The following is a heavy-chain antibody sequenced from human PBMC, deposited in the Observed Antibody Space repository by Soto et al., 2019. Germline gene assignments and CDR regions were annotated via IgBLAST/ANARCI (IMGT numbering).Heavy chain of an antibody. CDR2: INNDGSST. CDR1: GFTFSSYW. V-gene: IGHV3-74*03. Sequence: LRLSCAASGFTFSSYWIHWVRQAPGKGPVWVSRINNDGSSTMYADSVKGRFTISRDNAKNTLYLQMNSLRAEDTAVYYCARDRGYGTPFDYWGQGTLVTVSS. D-gene: IGHD5-12*01. J-gene: IGHJ4*02. CDR3: ARDRGYGTPFDY.